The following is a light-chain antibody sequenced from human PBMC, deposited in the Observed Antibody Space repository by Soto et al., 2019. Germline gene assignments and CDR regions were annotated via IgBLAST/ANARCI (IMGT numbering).Light chain of an antibody. Sequence: QSVLTQPPSASGSPGQSVTISCTGASSDISGHNYVSWYQQHPGKAPKLMIYEVSKRPSWVPDRFSASKSGNTASLTVSGLQAEDAAEYYCSSYAGGNNWVFGGGTKLTVL. CDR3: SSYAGGNNWV. CDR2: EVS. CDR1: SSDISGHNY. V-gene: IGLV2-8*01. J-gene: IGLJ3*02.